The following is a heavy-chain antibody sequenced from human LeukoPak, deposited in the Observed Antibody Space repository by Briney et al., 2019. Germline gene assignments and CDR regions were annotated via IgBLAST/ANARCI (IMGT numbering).Heavy chain of an antibody. CDR2: IYYSGST. D-gene: IGHD6-19*01. CDR1: GGSISSYY. V-gene: IGHV4-59*08. CDR3: ARRRSGYSSGWLFDY. Sequence: SETLSLTCTVSGGSISSYYWSWIRQPPGKGLEWIGYIYYSGSTNYNPSLKSRVTISVDTSKNQFSLKLGSVTAADTAVYYCARRRSGYSSGWLFDYWGQGTLVTVSS. J-gene: IGHJ4*02.